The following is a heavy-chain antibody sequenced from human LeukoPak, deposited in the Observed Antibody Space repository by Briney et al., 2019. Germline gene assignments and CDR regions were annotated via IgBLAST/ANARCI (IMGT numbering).Heavy chain of an antibody. D-gene: IGHD1-1*01. J-gene: IGHJ6*02. CDR1: GSSFTSYW. Sequence: GASLKISYKGSGSSFTSYWIGWVRPMPGKGLERMGIIYPGDSDTRYSPSFQGQVTISADKSISTAYLQWSSLKASDTAMYYCARHGPLLEPHRGMDVWGQGTTVTVSS. V-gene: IGHV5-51*01. CDR3: ARHGPLLEPHRGMDV. CDR2: IYPGDSDT.